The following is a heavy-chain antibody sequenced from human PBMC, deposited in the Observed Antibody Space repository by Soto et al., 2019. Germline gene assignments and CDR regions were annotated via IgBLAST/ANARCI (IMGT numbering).Heavy chain of an antibody. D-gene: IGHD5-12*01. Sequence: QVQLVESGGGVVQPGRSLRLSCAASGFTFSSYGMHWVRQAPGKGLEWVAVVSYDGSNKYYADSVKGRFTISRDKSKNTLYLQTNSLRPEDTVVYYCAKRHSGYDPDFGSWGQGTLVTVSS. CDR3: AKRHSGYDPDFGS. CDR2: VSYDGSNK. V-gene: IGHV3-30*18. J-gene: IGHJ4*02. CDR1: GFTFSSYG.